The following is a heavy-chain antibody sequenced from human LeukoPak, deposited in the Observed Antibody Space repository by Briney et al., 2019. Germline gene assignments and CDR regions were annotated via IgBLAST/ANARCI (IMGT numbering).Heavy chain of an antibody. V-gene: IGHV3-20*01. CDR1: GFTFDDYG. CDR3: ASNRYSSGWYYFDY. D-gene: IGHD6-19*01. J-gene: IGHJ4*02. CDR2: INWNGGSI. Sequence: GGSLRLSCAASGFTFDDYGMSWVRQAPGKGLEWVSGINWNGGSIGYADSVKGRFTISRDNAKNSLYLQMNSLRAEDTALYHCASNRYSSGWYYFDYWGQGTLVTVSS.